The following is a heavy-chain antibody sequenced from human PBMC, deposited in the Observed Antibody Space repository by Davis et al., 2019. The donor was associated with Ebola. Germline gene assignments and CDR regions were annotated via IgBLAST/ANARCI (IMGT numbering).Heavy chain of an antibody. D-gene: IGHD3-3*01. CDR1: GSTFSSNR. Sequence: GGPLRPSCAPLGSTFSSNRMHGVRQPPGKGLEWGAVISYDGSNKYYADSVKGRSTISRDNSKNTLYLQMNRLRAEETAVYYCGGLRFLELDGIDPWGQGTLVTVSS. V-gene: IGHV3-30*03. CDR3: GGLRFLELDGIDP. CDR2: ISYDGSNK. J-gene: IGHJ5*02.